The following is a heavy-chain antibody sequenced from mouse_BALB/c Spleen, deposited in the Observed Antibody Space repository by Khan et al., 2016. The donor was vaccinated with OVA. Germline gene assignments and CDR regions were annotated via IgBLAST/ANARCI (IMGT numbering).Heavy chain of an antibody. J-gene: IGHJ3*01. CDR1: GFTFSNFG. CDR2: ISSDSITL. D-gene: IGHD4-1*01. Sequence: EVQLQESGGGLVQPGGSRKLPCAASGFTFSNFGMHWIRQAPEKGLEWVAYISSDSITLYYADTMKGRFTISRDNPRNTLFLQMTSLRSEDTAMYYCARANWAWFAYWGQGTLVTVSA. V-gene: IGHV5-17*02. CDR3: ARANWAWFAY.